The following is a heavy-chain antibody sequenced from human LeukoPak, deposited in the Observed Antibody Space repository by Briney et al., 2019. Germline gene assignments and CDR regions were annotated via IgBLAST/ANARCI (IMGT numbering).Heavy chain of an antibody. CDR3: AKGRSMVRGVIDGDWFDP. V-gene: IGHV3-21*01. CDR1: GFTFSAYS. D-gene: IGHD3-10*01. J-gene: IGHJ5*02. Sequence: GGSLRLSCAASGFTFSAYSMNWVRQAPGQGLEWVSSITSSSSSTYYADSVKGRFTISRDNSRNTLYLQMNSLRAEDTAVYYCAKGRSMVRGVIDGDWFDPWGQGTLVTVSS. CDR2: ITSSSSST.